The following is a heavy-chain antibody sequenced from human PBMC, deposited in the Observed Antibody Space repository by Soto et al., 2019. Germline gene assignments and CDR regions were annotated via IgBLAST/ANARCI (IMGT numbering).Heavy chain of an antibody. CDR2: INHSGST. CDR3: ARAYYYGSGSYRWFDP. J-gene: IGHJ5*02. V-gene: IGHV4-34*01. D-gene: IGHD3-10*01. Sequence: SETLSLTCAVYGLSFSGYYWSWIRQPPGKGLEWIGEINHSGSTNYNPSLKSRVTISVDTSKNQFSLKLSSVTAADTAVYYCARAYYYGSGSYRWFDPWGQGTLVTVSS. CDR1: GLSFSGYY.